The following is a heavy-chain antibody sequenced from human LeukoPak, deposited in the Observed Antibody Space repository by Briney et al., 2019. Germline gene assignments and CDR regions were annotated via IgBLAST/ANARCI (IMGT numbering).Heavy chain of an antibody. Sequence: ASVKVSCKASGYTFTSYYMHWVRQAPGQGLEWMGIINPSGGSTSYAQKFQGRVTMTRDTSTSTVYMELSSLRSEDTAVYYCARGCDAGVGSTSCQGWFDPWGQGTLVTVSS. J-gene: IGHJ5*02. CDR1: GYTFTSYY. CDR2: INPSGGST. V-gene: IGHV1-46*01. CDR3: ARGCDAGVGSTSCQGWFDP. D-gene: IGHD2-2*01.